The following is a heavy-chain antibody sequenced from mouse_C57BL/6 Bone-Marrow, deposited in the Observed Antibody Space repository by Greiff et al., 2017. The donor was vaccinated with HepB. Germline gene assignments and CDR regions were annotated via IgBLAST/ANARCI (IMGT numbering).Heavy chain of an antibody. CDR2: INYDSSST. D-gene: IGHD2-2*01. J-gene: IGHJ2*01. Sequence: DVKLVESEGGLVQPGSSMKLSCTASGFTFSDYYMAWVRQVPEKGLEWVANINYDSSSTYYLDSLKSRFIISRDNAKNILYLQMSSLKSEDTATYYCARERDGYDEGFDYWGQGTTLTVSS. CDR3: ARERDGYDEGFDY. CDR1: GFTFSDYY. V-gene: IGHV5-16*01.